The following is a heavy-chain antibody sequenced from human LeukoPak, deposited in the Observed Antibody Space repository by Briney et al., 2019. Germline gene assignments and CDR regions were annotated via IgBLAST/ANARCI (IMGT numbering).Heavy chain of an antibody. CDR3: ARERDGYNDGAFDI. J-gene: IGHJ3*02. CDR1: GGSFSGYY. Sequence: SETLSLTCAVYGGSFSGYYWSWIRQPPGKGLEWIGEINHSGSTNYNPSLKSRVTISVDTSKNQFSLKLSSVTAADTAVYYCARERDGYNDGAFDIWGQGTMVTVSS. CDR2: INHSGST. V-gene: IGHV4-34*01. D-gene: IGHD5-24*01.